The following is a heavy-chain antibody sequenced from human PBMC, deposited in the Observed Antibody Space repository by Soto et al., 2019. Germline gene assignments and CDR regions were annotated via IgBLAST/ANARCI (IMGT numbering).Heavy chain of an antibody. J-gene: IGHJ6*02. CDR1: GFTFSSYS. CDR3: VRDVILYGGYAGYYYGMDV. D-gene: IGHD5-12*01. Sequence: GGSLRLSCAASGFTFSSYSMNWVRQAPGKGLEWVSSISSSSSYIYYADSVKGRFTISRDNAKNSLYLQMNSLRAEDTAVYYFVRDVILYGGYAGYYYGMDVWGQGTTVTVSS. CDR2: ISSSSSYI. V-gene: IGHV3-21*01.